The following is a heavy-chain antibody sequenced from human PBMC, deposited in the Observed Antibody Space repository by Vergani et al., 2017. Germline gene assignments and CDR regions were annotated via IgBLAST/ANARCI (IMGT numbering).Heavy chain of an antibody. CDR3: ARRRYCSSTSCPRFDY. V-gene: IGHV5-51*01. D-gene: IGHD2-2*01. Sequence: EVQLVQSGAEVKKPGESLKISCKGSGYSFTSYWIGWVRQMPGKGLEWMGIIYPGDSDTRYSPSFQGQVTISADKSISTYYLQWSSLKASDTAMYYCARRRYCSSTSCPRFDYWGQGTLVTVSS. CDR2: IYPGDSDT. J-gene: IGHJ4*02. CDR1: GYSFTSYW.